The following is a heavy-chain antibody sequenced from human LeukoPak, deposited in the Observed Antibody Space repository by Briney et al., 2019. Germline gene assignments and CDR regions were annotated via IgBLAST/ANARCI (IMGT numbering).Heavy chain of an antibody. V-gene: IGHV4-4*07. J-gene: IGHJ6*03. CDR2: IYTSGST. CDR3: ARDPEAPYYYYMDV. CDR1: GGSISSYY. Sequence: TSETLSLTCTVSGGSISSYYWSWIRQPAGKGLEWIGRIYTSGSTNYNPSLKSRVTMSVDTSKNQFSLKLSSVTAADTAVYCCARDPEAPYYYYMDVWGKGTTVTVSS.